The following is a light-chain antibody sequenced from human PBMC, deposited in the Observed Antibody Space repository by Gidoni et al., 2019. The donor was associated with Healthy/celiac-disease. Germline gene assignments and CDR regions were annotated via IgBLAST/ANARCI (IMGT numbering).Light chain of an antibody. CDR2: DAS. J-gene: IGKJ4*02. Sequence: VLTQSPATLSLSPGERATLSCRASQSVSSYLAWYHQKPCQAPMLLIYDASNKATGIPARCSGSGSGREFTLTISSLEPEDFAVYYCQQRSNWPPLTFGGGTKVEIK. CDR1: QSVSSY. V-gene: IGKV3-11*02. CDR3: QQRSNWPPLT.